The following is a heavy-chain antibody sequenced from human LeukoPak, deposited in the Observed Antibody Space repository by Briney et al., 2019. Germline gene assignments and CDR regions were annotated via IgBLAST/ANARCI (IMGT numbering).Heavy chain of an antibody. CDR2: ISSSSSYI. D-gene: IGHD3-22*01. CDR1: GFTFSRYS. CDR3: ARDPDGNDSSGYLLHAFDI. V-gene: IGHV3-21*01. J-gene: IGHJ3*02. Sequence: GGSLRLSCAASGFTFSRYSMNWVRQAPGKGLEWVSSISSSSSYIYYADSVKGRFTISRDNAKNSLYLQMNSLRAEDTAVYYCARDPDGNDSSGYLLHAFDIWGQGTMVTVSS.